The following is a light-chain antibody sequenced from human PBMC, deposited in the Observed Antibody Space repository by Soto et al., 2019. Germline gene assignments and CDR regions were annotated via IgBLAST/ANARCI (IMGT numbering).Light chain of an antibody. CDR3: QRSHTTRT. Sequence: DIQMTQSPSSLSASVGDVVTITCRASQSISSYVNWYQQKPGKAPTLLIYAAETLNRGVPSRFSASGSEIALTLTISSLQPEDFATYYCQRSHTTRTFGGGTKVDMK. CDR1: QSISSY. V-gene: IGKV1-39*02. J-gene: IGKJ4*01. CDR2: AAE.